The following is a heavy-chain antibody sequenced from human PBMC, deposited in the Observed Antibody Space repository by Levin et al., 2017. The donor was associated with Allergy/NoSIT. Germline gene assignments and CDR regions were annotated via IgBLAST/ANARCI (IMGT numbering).Heavy chain of an antibody. V-gene: IGHV3-23*01. Sequence: GESLKISCAASGFTFSRSAMSWVRQAPGKGLEWVSSISGSGSDTYYADSVKGRFTISRDNSKNTLYLQMNSLRAEDTAVYYCTYCSGATCYGTFDYWGQGTLVTVSS. D-gene: IGHD2-2*01. J-gene: IGHJ4*02. CDR3: TYCSGATCYGTFDY. CDR1: GFTFSRSA. CDR2: ISGSGSDT.